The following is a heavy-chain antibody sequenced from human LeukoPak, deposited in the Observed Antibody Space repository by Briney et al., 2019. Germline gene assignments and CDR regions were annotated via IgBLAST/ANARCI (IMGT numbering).Heavy chain of an antibody. J-gene: IGHJ5*02. CDR2: IYPGDSDT. Sequence: GESLKISCKGSGYSFTSYWIGWVRQMPGKGLEWMGIIYPGDSDTRYSPSFQGQVTISADKSISTAYLQWSSLKASDTAMYYCARHYPTGRIAAAGTVWFDPWGQGTLVTVSS. D-gene: IGHD6-13*01. V-gene: IGHV5-51*01. CDR3: ARHYPTGRIAAAGTVWFDP. CDR1: GYSFTSYW.